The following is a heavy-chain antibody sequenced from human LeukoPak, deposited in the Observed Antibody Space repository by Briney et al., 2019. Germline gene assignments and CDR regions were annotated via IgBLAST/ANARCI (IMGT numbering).Heavy chain of an antibody. Sequence: GGSLRLSCVASGFTFSDYYMSWIRQAPGKGLEWVSYISSSDTTIYYADSVKGRFTISRDSAKNSLYLQMNSLRVEDTAVYYCARGLPATLLDYWGQGTLVTVSS. J-gene: IGHJ4*02. D-gene: IGHD2-2*01. V-gene: IGHV3-11*01. CDR3: ARGLPATLLDY. CDR2: ISSSDTTI. CDR1: GFTFSDYY.